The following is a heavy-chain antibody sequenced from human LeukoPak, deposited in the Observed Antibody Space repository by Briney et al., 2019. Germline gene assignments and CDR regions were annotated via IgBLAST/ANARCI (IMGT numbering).Heavy chain of an antibody. J-gene: IGHJ6*03. CDR1: GFTFSSYS. Sequence: GGSLRLSCAVSGFTFSSYSMNWVRQAPGKGLEWVSYISSSSDTIYYADSVKGRFTISRDNAQNSLYLQMNSLGAEDTAVYYCARAGSGYYYYYMDVWGKGTTVTVYS. CDR3: ARAGSGYYYYYMDV. V-gene: IGHV3-48*01. D-gene: IGHD3-10*01. CDR2: ISSSSDTI.